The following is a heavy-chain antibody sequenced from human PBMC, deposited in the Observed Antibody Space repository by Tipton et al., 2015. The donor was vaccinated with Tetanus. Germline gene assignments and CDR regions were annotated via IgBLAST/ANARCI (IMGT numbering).Heavy chain of an antibody. Sequence: VQLVQSGAEVKKPGASVKVSCKASGYTFTSYGLNWVRKAAGRGFEWMGWLNPKSGSAAYAPRFQGRVTMTTNTSITTAFMEVASLTYEDTAVYYCASGSSIRHGLDVWGHGTSVTVSS. CDR2: LNPKSGSA. V-gene: IGHV1-8*02. J-gene: IGHJ6*02. D-gene: IGHD2-2*01. CDR3: ASGSSIRHGLDV. CDR1: GYTFTSYG.